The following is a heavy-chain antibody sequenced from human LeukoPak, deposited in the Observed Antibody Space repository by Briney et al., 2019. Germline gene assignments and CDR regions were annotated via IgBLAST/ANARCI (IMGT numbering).Heavy chain of an antibody. J-gene: IGHJ4*02. Sequence: GRSLRLSCAASGFTFSSYAMHRVRQAPGKGLEWVAVISYDGSNKYYADSVKGRFTISRDNSKNTLYLQMNSLRAEDTAVYYCAGRSWNYFDYWGQGTLVTVSS. V-gene: IGHV3-30-3*01. CDR1: GFTFSSYA. CDR2: ISYDGSNK. D-gene: IGHD3-3*01. CDR3: AGRSWNYFDY.